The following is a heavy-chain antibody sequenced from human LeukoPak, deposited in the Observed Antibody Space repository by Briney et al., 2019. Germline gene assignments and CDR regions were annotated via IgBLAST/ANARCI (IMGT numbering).Heavy chain of an antibody. CDR3: ASGTRGGTRLPGY. J-gene: IGHJ4*02. V-gene: IGHV4-34*01. Sequence: SETLSLTCAVYGGSFSGYYWSWNRQPPGKGLEWIGEINHSGSTNYNPSLKSRVTISVDTSKNQFSLKLSSVTAAGTAVYYCASGTRGGTRLPGYWGQGTLVTVSS. CDR2: INHSGST. CDR1: GGSFSGYY. D-gene: IGHD2-15*01.